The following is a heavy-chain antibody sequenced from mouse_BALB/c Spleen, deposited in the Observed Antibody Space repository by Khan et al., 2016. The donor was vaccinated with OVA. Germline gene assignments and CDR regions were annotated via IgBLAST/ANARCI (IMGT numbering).Heavy chain of an antibody. CDR3: TRDRIDY. Sequence: VQLQQSGAELAKPGASVKMSCKASGYTFTTYWMHWVKQRPGQGLEWIGYINPTSGYTDYNEKFKDKATLSADKSSSPAYMQIRSLTSEDAAVYYGTRDRIDYGGQGTTLTVSS. CDR1: GYTFTTYW. V-gene: IGHV1-7*01. CDR2: INPTSGYT. J-gene: IGHJ2*01.